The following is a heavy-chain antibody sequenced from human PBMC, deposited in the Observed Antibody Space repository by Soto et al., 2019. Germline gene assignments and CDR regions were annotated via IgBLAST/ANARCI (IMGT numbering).Heavy chain of an antibody. CDR2: ISYDGSNK. CDR3: AKEGTNYYYYYGLDV. D-gene: IGHD2-2*01. CDR1: GFTFSSYG. J-gene: IGHJ6*02. V-gene: IGHV3-30*18. Sequence: GGSLRLSCAASGFTFSSYGMHWVRQAPGKGLEWVAVISYDGSNKYYADSVKGRFTISRDNSKNTLYLQMNSLRAEDTAVYYCAKEGTNYYYYYGLDVWGQGTTVTVS.